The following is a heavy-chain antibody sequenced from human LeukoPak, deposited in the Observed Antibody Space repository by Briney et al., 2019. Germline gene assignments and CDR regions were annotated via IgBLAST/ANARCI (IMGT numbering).Heavy chain of an antibody. D-gene: IGHD2-2*01. CDR1: GFTFSSYA. CDR3: ARVAVPAAIVGWFDP. CDR2: ISYDGSNK. V-gene: IGHV3-30*04. J-gene: IGHJ5*02. Sequence: PGGSLRLSCAASGFTFSSYAMHWVRQAPGKGLEWVAVISYDGSNKYYADSVKGRFTISRDNSKNTLYLQMNSLRAEDTAVYYCARVAVPAAIVGWFDPWGQGTLVTVSS.